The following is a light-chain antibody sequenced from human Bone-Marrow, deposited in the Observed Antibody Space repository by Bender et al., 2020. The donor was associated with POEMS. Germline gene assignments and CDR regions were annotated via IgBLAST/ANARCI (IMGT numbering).Light chain of an antibody. J-gene: IGLJ3*02. CDR3: AGWDDSVNGWV. Sequence: QSVLTQPPSASGTPGQRVTISCSGGSSNIGAHAVNWYQHLPGTAPKLLIYSSHRRPSEVPDRFSGSRSGTSASLAISGFKSEDEADYCCAGWDDSVNGWVFGGGNKLTVL. CDR2: SSH. V-gene: IGLV1-44*01. CDR1: SSNIGAHA.